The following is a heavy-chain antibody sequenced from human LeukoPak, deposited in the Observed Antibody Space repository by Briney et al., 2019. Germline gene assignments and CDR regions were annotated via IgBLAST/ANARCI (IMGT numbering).Heavy chain of an antibody. CDR1: GGSFSGYY. CDR2: INHSGST. D-gene: IGHD3-3*01. V-gene: IGHV4-34*01. J-gene: IGHJ6*02. CDR3: ARGPPIFGVVIHYYYYGMDV. Sequence: PSETLSPTCAVYGGSFSGYYWSWIRQPPGKGLEWIGEINHSGSTNYNPSLKSRVTISVDTSKNQFSLKLSSVTAADTAVYYCARGPPIFGVVIHYYYYGMDVWGQGTTVTVSS.